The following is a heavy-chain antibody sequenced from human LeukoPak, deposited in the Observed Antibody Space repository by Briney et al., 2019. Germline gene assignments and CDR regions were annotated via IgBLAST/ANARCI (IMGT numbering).Heavy chain of an antibody. V-gene: IGHV4-34*01. Sequence: SETLSLTCAVYGGAFSGYYWSWIRQPPGKGLEWIGEINHSGSTNNNPSLKSLVTISVDTSNHQFSLNLSSVTAADTAVYYCARVRLMITFGAVIATPYYFDYWGQGTLVTVSS. CDR2: INHSGST. J-gene: IGHJ4*02. CDR1: GGAFSGYY. D-gene: IGHD3-16*02. CDR3: ARVRLMITFGAVIATPYYFDY.